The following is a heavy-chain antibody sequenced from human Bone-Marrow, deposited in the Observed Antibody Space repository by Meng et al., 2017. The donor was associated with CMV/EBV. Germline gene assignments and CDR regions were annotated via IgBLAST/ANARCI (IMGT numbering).Heavy chain of an antibody. J-gene: IGHJ6*02. V-gene: IGHV3-30*02. CDR2: IRYDGSNK. CDR1: GFTFSSYW. D-gene: IGHD3-3*01. CDR3: AKDLSSEEWLLVSYYYYGMDV. Sequence: GESLKISCAASGFTFSSYWMHWVRQAPGKGLEWVAFIRYDGSNKYYADSVKGRFTISRDNSKNTLYLQMNSLRAEDTAVYYCAKDLSSEEWLLVSYYYYGMDVWGQGTTVTVSS.